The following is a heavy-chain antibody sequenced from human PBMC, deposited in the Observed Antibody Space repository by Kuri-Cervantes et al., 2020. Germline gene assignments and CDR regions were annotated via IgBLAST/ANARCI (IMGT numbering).Heavy chain of an antibody. D-gene: IGHD3-9*01. Sequence: GGSLRLSCAASGFTFSAHYMDWVRQAPGKGLEWVGRTRNKANSYTTEYAASVKGRFTISRDDSKNSLYLQMNSLKTEDTAVYYCAREGAQMVSDILTGYAIRDYYYGMDVWGQGTTVTVSS. J-gene: IGHJ6*02. V-gene: IGHV3-72*01. CDR1: GFTFSAHY. CDR3: AREGAQMVSDILTGYAIRDYYYGMDV. CDR2: TRNKANSYTT.